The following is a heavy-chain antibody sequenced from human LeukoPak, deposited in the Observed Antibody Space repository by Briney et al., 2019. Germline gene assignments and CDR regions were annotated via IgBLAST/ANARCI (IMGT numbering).Heavy chain of an antibody. J-gene: IGHJ6*02. V-gene: IGHV1-18*01. Sequence: ASVKVSCKASGYTFTSYGISWVRQAPGQGLEWMGWISAYNGNTNYALKLQGRVTMTTDTSTSTAYMELRSLRSDDTAVYYCARDGGEYCSGGSCLASHYYYGMDVWGQGTTVTVSS. CDR2: ISAYNGNT. CDR1: GYTFTSYG. D-gene: IGHD2-15*01. CDR3: ARDGGEYCSGGSCLASHYYYGMDV.